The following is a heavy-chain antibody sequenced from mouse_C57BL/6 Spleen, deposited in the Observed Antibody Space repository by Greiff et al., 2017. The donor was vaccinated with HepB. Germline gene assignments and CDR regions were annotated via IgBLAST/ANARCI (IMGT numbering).Heavy chain of an antibody. Sequence: QVQLQQPGAELVKPGASVKLSCKASGYTFTSYWMHWVKQRPGQGLEWIGMIHPNSGSTNYNEKFKSKATLTVDKSSSTAYMQLISLTSEDSAVYYCASPYYGSSYNAMDYWGQGTSVTVSS. V-gene: IGHV1-64*01. CDR2: IHPNSGST. J-gene: IGHJ4*01. CDR1: GYTFTSYW. CDR3: ASPYYGSSYNAMDY. D-gene: IGHD1-1*01.